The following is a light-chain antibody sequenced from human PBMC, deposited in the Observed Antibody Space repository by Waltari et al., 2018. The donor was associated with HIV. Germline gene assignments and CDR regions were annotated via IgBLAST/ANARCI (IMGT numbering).Light chain of an antibody. V-gene: IGKV3-20*01. Sequence: EIVLTQSPDTLSLSPGERATLSCRASQNVGNNYLAWFQHRPVQPPRLLIYASSPRAAGIPDRFRVSGSVTHFTLSINKLEPEDFAMYYCQQYGCSPYTFGQGT. CDR3: QQYGCSPYT. CDR2: ASS. CDR1: QNVGNNY. J-gene: IGKJ2*01.